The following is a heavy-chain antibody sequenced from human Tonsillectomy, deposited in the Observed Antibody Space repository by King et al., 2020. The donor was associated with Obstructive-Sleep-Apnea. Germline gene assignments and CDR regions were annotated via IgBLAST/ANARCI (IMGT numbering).Heavy chain of an antibody. CDR3: ARGKSSGWYDH. V-gene: IGHV4-61*01. CDR1: GGSVSSGSYY. D-gene: IGHD6-19*01. CDR2: IYYSGST. J-gene: IGHJ5*02. Sequence: QLQESGPGLVKPSETLSLTCTVSGGSVSSGSYYWSWIRQPPGKGLEWIGYIYYSGSTNYNPSLQSRVTISVDTSKNQFSLKLSSVTAADTAVYYCARGKSSGWYDHWGQGTLVTVSS.